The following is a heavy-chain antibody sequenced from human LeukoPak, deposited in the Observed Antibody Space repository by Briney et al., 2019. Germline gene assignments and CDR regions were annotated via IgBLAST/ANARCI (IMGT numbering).Heavy chain of an antibody. CDR3: ARGRKSGSYPYWSDY. V-gene: IGHV4-34*01. D-gene: IGHD1-26*01. CDR1: GGSFSGYY. J-gene: IGHJ4*02. CDR2: INHSGST. Sequence: SETLSLTCAVYGGSFSGYYWSWIRQPPGKGLEWIGEINHSGSTNYNPSLKSRVTISVDTSKNQFSLKLSSVTAADTAVYYCARGRKSGSYPYWSDYWGQGTLVTVSS.